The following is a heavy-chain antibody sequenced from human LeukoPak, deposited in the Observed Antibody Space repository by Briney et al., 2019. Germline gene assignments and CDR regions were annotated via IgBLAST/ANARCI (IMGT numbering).Heavy chain of an antibody. V-gene: IGHV1-69*13. CDR2: IIPIFGTA. CDR3: ARGLKGDGPAG. Sequence: GASVKVSCKTSGGTFSSYAISWVRQAPGQGLEWMGGIIPIFGTANYAQKFQGRVTITADESTSTAYMELSSLRSEDTAVYYCARGLKGDGPAGWGQGTLVTVSS. D-gene: IGHD5-24*01. J-gene: IGHJ4*02. CDR1: GGTFSSYA.